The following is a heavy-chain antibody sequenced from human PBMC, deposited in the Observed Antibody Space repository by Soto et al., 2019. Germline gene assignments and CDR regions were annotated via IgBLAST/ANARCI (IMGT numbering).Heavy chain of an antibody. V-gene: IGHV4-34*01. CDR3: AGHPQAAIS. CDR1: GGSFSGYY. CDR2: INHSGST. J-gene: IGHJ5*02. D-gene: IGHD2-2*01. Sequence: QVQLQQWGAGLLKPSETLSLTCAVYGGSFSGYYWSWIRQPPGKGLEWIGEINHSGSTHYNPTLNSRVTISVDPSQNHFSLKLSPVPAADTAVYYCAGHPQAAISWGQGSLLTVSS.